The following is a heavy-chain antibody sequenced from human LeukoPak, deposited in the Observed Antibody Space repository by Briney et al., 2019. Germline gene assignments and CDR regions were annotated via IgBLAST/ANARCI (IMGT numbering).Heavy chain of an antibody. D-gene: IGHD2-2*01. V-gene: IGHV3-23*01. CDR1: GFTFSSFS. J-gene: IGHJ4*02. CDR2: ISGSGGST. Sequence: QPGGSLRLSCAASGFTFSSFSMNWVRQAPGKGLEWVSAISGSGGSTYYADSVKGRFTISRDNSKNTLYLQMNSLRAEDTAVYYCAKSQPLSPWPNWGQGTLVTVSS. CDR3: AKSQPLSPWPN.